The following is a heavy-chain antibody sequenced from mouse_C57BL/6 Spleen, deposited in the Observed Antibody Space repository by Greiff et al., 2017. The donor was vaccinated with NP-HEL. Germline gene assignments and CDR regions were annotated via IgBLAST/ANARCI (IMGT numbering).Heavy chain of an antibody. J-gene: IGHJ3*01. CDR1: GYTFTSYW. V-gene: IGHV1-69*01. Sequence: VQLQQPGAELVMPGASVKLSCKASGYTFTSYWMHWVKQRPGQGLEWIGEIDPSDSYTNYNHKFKGKSTLTVDKSSSTAYMQLSSLTSEDSAVYYCARWGVTTAQTWLAYWGQGTLVTVSA. D-gene: IGHD1-2*01. CDR2: IDPSDSYT. CDR3: ARWGVTTAQTWLAY.